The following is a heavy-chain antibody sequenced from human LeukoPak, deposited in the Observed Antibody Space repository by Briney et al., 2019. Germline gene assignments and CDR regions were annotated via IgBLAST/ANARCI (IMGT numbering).Heavy chain of an antibody. CDR1: GFTFSSYA. CDR2: ISGSGGST. D-gene: IGHD2-2*01. J-gene: IGHJ6*03. V-gene: IGHV3-23*01. Sequence: TGGSLRLSCAASGFTFSSYATSWVRQAPGKGLEWVSAISGSGGSTYYADSVKGRFTISRDNSKNTLYLQMNSLRAEDTAVYYCAKTLDSYCSSTSCYHMDVWGKGTTVTVSS. CDR3: AKTLDSYCSSTSCYHMDV.